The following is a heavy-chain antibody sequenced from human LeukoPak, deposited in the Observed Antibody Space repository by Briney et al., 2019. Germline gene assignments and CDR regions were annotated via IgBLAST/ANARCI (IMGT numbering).Heavy chain of an antibody. CDR2: IYYSGST. Sequence: SETLSLTCTVSGYSISSGYYWGWIRQPPGKGLEWIGYIYYSGSTNYNPSLKSRVTISVDTSKNQFSLKLSSVTAADTAVYYCARARAMTTGPYYFDYWGQGTLVTVSS. CDR3: ARARAMTTGPYYFDY. V-gene: IGHV4-61*01. J-gene: IGHJ4*02. D-gene: IGHD4-17*01. CDR1: GYSISSGYY.